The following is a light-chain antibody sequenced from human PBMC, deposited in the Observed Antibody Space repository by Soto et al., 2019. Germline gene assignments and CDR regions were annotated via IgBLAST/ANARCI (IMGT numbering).Light chain of an antibody. CDR3: QQYGASRT. Sequence: EIVLTQSPGTLSLSPGERATLSCRASQSFSGSDLAWYQQKPGQAPRLLIYGVSSRATGIPDRFSGSGSGIDFTLTISRLEPEDSALYYCQQYGASRTFGQGTKVEIK. CDR1: QSFSGSD. V-gene: IGKV3-20*01. CDR2: GVS. J-gene: IGKJ1*01.